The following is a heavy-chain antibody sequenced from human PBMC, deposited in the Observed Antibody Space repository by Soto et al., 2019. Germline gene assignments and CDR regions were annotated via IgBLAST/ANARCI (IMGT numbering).Heavy chain of an antibody. CDR2: ISYDGSNK. V-gene: IGHV3-30*18. Sequence: QVQLVESGGGVVQPGRSLRLSCAASGFTFSSYGMHWVRQAPGKGLEWVAVISYDGSNKYYADSVKGRFTISRDNSKNTLYRQMNSLRAEDTAVYYCAKSTGSYSRGAFDIWGQGTMVTVSS. D-gene: IGHD1-26*01. CDR3: AKSTGSYSRGAFDI. J-gene: IGHJ3*02. CDR1: GFTFSSYG.